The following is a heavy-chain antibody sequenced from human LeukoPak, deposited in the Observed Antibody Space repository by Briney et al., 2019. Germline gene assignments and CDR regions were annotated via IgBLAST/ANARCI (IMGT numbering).Heavy chain of an antibody. CDR1: GGSISSYY. Sequence: PSETLSLTCTVSGGSISSYYWSWIRQPPGKGLEWIGYIYYSGSTNYNPSLKSRVTRSVDTSKNQFSLKLSSVTAADTAVYYCAREDTRFVSPSYYYGMDVWGQGTTVTVSS. CDR3: AREDTRFVSPSYYYGMDV. CDR2: IYYSGST. V-gene: IGHV4-59*12. D-gene: IGHD3-10*01. J-gene: IGHJ6*02.